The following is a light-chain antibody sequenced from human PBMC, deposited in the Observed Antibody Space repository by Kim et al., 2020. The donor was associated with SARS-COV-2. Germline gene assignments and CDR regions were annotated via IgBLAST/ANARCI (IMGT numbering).Light chain of an antibody. CDR1: QSISSW. Sequence: FASVGDRVTITCRTSQSISSWLAWYQQKPGKAPKLLINKASALESGVPSRFSGSGYGTEFTLTISSLQPDDFATYYCQRYDTSGTFGQGTKVDIK. J-gene: IGKJ1*01. V-gene: IGKV1-5*03. CDR2: KAS. CDR3: QRYDTSGT.